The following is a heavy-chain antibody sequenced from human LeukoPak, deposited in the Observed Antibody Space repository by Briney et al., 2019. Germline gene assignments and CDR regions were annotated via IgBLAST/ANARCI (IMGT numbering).Heavy chain of an antibody. Sequence: GGSLRLSCAASGFTFGSYAMSWVRQAPGKGLEWVSAISGSGGSTYYADSVKGRFTISRDNSKNTLYLQMNSLRAEDTAVYYCAKDGSSGWYYYYGMDVWGQGTTVTVSS. D-gene: IGHD6-19*01. CDR2: ISGSGGST. J-gene: IGHJ6*02. CDR3: AKDGSSGWYYYYGMDV. CDR1: GFTFGSYA. V-gene: IGHV3-23*01.